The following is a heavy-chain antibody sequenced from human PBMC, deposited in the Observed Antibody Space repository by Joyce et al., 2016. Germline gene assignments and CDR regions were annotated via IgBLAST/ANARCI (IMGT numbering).Heavy chain of an antibody. J-gene: IGHJ4*02. D-gene: IGHD6-19*01. CDR3: ARSQWLAPLMY. CDR1: GGPVRGFF. CDR2: LPNSAAT. V-gene: IGHV4-34*01. Sequence: QVQLQQWGAGLLKPSETLSLTCGVSGGPVRGFFWTLVRHPPGKGLEWIGDLPNSAATNYNPTLKSRITFSVDTSKNQFSLKLTSLSAADTAVYYCARSQWLAPLMYWGQGTPVTVSS.